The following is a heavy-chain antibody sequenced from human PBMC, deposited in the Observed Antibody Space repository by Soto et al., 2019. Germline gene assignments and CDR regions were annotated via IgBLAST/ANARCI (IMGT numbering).Heavy chain of an antibody. D-gene: IGHD6-6*01. CDR2: IIPIFGTA. CDR1: GGTFSSYA. V-gene: IGHV1-69*13. CDR3: ARSASIAARPTVYYYYGMDV. Sequence: SVKVSCKASGGTFSSYAISWVRQAPGQGLEWMGGIIPIFGTANYAQKFQGRVTITADESTSTAYMELSSLRSEDTAVYYCARSASIAARPTVYYYYGMDVWGQGTTVTVSS. J-gene: IGHJ6*02.